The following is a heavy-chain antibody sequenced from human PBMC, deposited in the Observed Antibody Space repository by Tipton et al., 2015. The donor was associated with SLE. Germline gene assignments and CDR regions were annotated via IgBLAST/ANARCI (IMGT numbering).Heavy chain of an antibody. CDR2: VGYTGST. J-gene: IGHJ6*03. Sequence: TLSLTCTVSGGSISSGGYYWSWIRQSPGKGLEWIGAVGYTGSTHYNPSLESRVAISIDTSRDQFSLRVTSVTAADTAVYYCARVPLYYYYYMDVWGKGTTVTVSS. V-gene: IGHV4-39*07. CDR1: GGSISSGGYY. CDR3: ARVPLYYYYYMDV.